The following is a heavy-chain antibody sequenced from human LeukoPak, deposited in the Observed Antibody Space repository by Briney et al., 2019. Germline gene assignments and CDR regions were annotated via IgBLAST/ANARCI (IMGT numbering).Heavy chain of an antibody. V-gene: IGHV3-11*01. Sequence: GGSLRLSCAASGITFSDYYMSWIRQAPGKGLEWVSYVSSSATTASTKYYADSVKGRFTISRDNSKSTLILQMNSLRVEDTALYYCTKRVKYGGTWDHFADWGQGTLVTVSS. CDR3: TKRVKYGGTWDHFAD. CDR1: GITFSDYY. J-gene: IGHJ4*02. D-gene: IGHD1-26*01. CDR2: VSSSATTASTK.